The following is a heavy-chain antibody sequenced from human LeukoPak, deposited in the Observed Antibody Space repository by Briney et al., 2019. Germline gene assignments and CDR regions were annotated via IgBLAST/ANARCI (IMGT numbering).Heavy chain of an antibody. Sequence: SETLSLTCAVYGGSFSGYYWSRIRQPPEKVLEWIGEINHSGSTNYNPSLKSRVTISVDTSKNQFSLKLSSVTAADTAVYYCARGIRYYYGSGSSYYFDYWGQGTLVTVSS. CDR3: ARGIRYYYGSGSSYYFDY. CDR2: INHSGST. D-gene: IGHD3-10*01. J-gene: IGHJ4*02. CDR1: GGSFSGYY. V-gene: IGHV4-34*01.